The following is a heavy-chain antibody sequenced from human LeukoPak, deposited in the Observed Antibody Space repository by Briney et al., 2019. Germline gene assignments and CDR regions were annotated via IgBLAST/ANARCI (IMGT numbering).Heavy chain of an antibody. CDR3: AKGRAKYYYDSTAYYILDF. CDR2: ILFDGSNT. CDR1: GFNFSSFG. J-gene: IGHJ4*02. Sequence: PGGSLRLSCAVSGFNFSSFGMHWVRQAPGKGLEWLAFILFDGSNTCYADSVKGRFTISRDNSKNTLYLHVNSLRADDTAVYYCAKGRAKYYYDSTAYYILDFWGQETLVTVSS. D-gene: IGHD3-22*01. V-gene: IGHV3-30*18.